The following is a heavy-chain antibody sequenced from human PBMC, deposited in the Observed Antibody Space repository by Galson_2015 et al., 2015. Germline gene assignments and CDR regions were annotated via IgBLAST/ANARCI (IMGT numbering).Heavy chain of an antibody. CDR3: ARDRAVYYDSSGNTYDAFDI. CDR1: GGSISSGGYY. V-gene: IGHV4-31*03. Sequence: LSLTCTVSGGSISSGGYYWSWIRQHPGKGLEWIRYIYYSGSTYYNPSLKSRVTISVDTSKNQFSLKLSSVTAADTAVYYCARDRAVYYDSSGNTYDAFDIWGQGTMVTVSS. CDR2: IYYSGST. J-gene: IGHJ3*02. D-gene: IGHD3-22*01.